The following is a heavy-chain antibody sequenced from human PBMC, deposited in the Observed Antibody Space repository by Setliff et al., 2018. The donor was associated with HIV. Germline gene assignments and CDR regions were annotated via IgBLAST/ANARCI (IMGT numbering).Heavy chain of an antibody. V-gene: IGHV1-69*13. J-gene: IGHJ5*02. CDR3: ATLNEYAYQTGGWFDP. Sequence: SVKVSCKASGGGFSNHAITWVRQAPGQGLEWMGVIIPIFTTTDYAQKFRGRLTINADESTDTAYMELRSLRSADTATYYCATLNEYAYQTGGWFDPWGQGTPVTVSS. CDR1: GGGFSNHA. D-gene: IGHD3-16*01. CDR2: IIPIFTTT.